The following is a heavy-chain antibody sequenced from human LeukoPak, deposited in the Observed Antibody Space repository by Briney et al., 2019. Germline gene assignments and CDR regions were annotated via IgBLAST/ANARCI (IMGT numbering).Heavy chain of an antibody. CDR2: ISAYNGNT. J-gene: IGHJ5*02. V-gene: IGHV1-18*01. CDR3: ARDRGGGSWFDP. D-gene: IGHD3-16*01. Sequence: GASVKVSCKASGYTFTSYGITWVRQAPGQGLDCMGWISAYNGNTNYAQKFQGRVTMTTDTSTSTAYMELRSLRSDDTAVYYCARDRGGGSWFDPWGQGTLVTVSS. CDR1: GYTFTSYG.